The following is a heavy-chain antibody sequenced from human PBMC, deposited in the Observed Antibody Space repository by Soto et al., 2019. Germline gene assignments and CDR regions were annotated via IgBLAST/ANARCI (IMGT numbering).Heavy chain of an antibody. CDR3: ARAGSGSYYNYYYYGMDV. J-gene: IGHJ6*02. D-gene: IGHD3-10*01. Sequence: VQLVESGGGLVQPGGSLRLSCAASGFTFSSYWMHWVRQAPGKGPVRVSRINSDGSSTSYADSVEGRFTISRDNAKNTLYLQMNSLRAEDTAVYYCARAGSGSYYNYYYYGMDVWGQGSTVTVSS. CDR2: INSDGSST. V-gene: IGHV3-74*01. CDR1: GFTFSSYW.